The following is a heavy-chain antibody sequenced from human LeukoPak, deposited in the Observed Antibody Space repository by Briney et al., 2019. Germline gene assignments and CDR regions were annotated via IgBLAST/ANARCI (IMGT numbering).Heavy chain of an antibody. Sequence: GGSLRLSCTASGFTFGDYAMSWFRQAPGKGLEWVGFIRSKAYGGATEYAASVKGRFTISRDDSKSIAYLQMNSLKTEDTAVYYCTSSSSWYQDGAFDIWGQGTMVTVSS. CDR1: GFTFGDYA. V-gene: IGHV3-49*03. CDR2: IRSKAYGGAT. CDR3: TSSSSWYQDGAFDI. D-gene: IGHD6-13*01. J-gene: IGHJ3*02.